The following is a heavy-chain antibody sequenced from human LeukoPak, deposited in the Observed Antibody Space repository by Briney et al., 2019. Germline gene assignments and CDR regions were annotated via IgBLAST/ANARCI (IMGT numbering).Heavy chain of an antibody. V-gene: IGHV4-30-4*01. CDR1: GGSISSYY. CDR2: IYYSGST. CDR3: ARNGAGYSGYERPFDY. J-gene: IGHJ4*02. Sequence: SETLSLTCTVSGGSISSYYWSWIRQPPGKGLEWIGYIYYSGSTYYNPSLKSRVTISVDTSKNQFSLKLSSVTAADTAVYYCARNGAGYSGYERPFDYWGQGTLVTVSS. D-gene: IGHD5-12*01.